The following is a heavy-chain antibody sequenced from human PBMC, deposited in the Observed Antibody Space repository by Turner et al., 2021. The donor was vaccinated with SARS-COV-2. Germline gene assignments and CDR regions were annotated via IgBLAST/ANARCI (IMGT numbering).Heavy chain of an antibody. CDR1: GFTFSSYA. J-gene: IGHJ5*02. D-gene: IGHD3-10*01. V-gene: IGHV3-30*04. Sequence: QVQLVESGGGVVQPGRSLRLSCAASGFTFSSYAMHWVRQATGKGLEWVALISYDGSNKYYADSVKGRFTISRDNSKNTLYLQMNSLRVEDTAVYYCARDLGGFFDPWGQGTLVTVSS. CDR2: ISYDGSNK. CDR3: ARDLGGFFDP.